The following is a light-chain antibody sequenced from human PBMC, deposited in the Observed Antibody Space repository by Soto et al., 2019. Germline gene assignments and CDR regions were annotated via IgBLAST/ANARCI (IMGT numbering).Light chain of an antibody. CDR2: GAS. V-gene: IGKV3-15*01. CDR1: QSVRTN. Sequence: IVMTQSPATMSVSPGERATLSCRASQSVRTNLAWYQQKPGQAPRLLIYGASTRATGIPARFSGGGSGTEFTLTITSLQSDDLAVYYCQHYNNWPPWTFGQGTKVEAK. J-gene: IGKJ1*01. CDR3: QHYNNWPPWT.